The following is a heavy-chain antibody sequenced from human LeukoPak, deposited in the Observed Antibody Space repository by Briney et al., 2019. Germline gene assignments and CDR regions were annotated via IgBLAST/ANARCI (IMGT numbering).Heavy chain of an antibody. CDR1: GGSISNSGYY. CDR2: VYYSGNT. Sequence: SETLSLTCTVSGGSISNSGYYWGWIRQPPGKGLEWIGSVYYSGNTNYNPSLKSRVTMSVDTSKNQFSLKLSSVTAADTAVYYCARARQDCSSTSCPFDPWGQGTLVTVSS. J-gene: IGHJ5*02. D-gene: IGHD2-2*01. V-gene: IGHV4-39*07. CDR3: ARARQDCSSTSCPFDP.